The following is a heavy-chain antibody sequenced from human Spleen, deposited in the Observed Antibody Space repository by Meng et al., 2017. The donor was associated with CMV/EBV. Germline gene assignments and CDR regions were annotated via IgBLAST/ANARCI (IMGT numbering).Heavy chain of an antibody. Sequence: GGSLRLSCAASGFTFSSCAMHWVRQAPGKGLEWVSSISSSSSYIYYADSVKGRFTISRDNAKNSLYLQMNSLRAEDTAVYYCARGGDIVLMGFLMDVWGQGTTVTVSS. V-gene: IGHV3-21*01. CDR2: ISSSSSYI. CDR3: ARGGDIVLMGFLMDV. CDR1: GFTFSSCA. D-gene: IGHD2-8*01. J-gene: IGHJ6*02.